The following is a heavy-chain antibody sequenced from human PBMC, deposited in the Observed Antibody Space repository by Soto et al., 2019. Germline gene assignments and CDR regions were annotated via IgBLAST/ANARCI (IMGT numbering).Heavy chain of an antibody. CDR3: ARFIAAAGTGWYYFDY. D-gene: IGHD6-13*01. CDR2: IYSGGST. CDR1: GFTVSSNY. J-gene: IGHJ4*02. V-gene: IGHV3-66*01. Sequence: GGSLRLSCAASGFTVSSNYMSWVRQAPGKGLEWVSVIYSGGSTYYADSVKGRFTISRDNSKNTLYLQMNSLRAEDTAVYYCARFIAAAGTGWYYFDYWGQGTLVTVSS.